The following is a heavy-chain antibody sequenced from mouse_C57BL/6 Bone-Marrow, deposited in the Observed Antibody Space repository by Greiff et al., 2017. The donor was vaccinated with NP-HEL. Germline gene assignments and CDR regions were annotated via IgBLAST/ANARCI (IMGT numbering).Heavy chain of an antibody. D-gene: IGHD2-3*01. V-gene: IGHV1-50*01. J-gene: IGHJ1*03. CDR3: AGWLLPYWYFDV. CDR2: IDPSDSYT. CDR1: GYTFTSYW. Sequence: QVQLQQPGAELVKPGASVKLSCKASGYTFTSYWMQWVKQRPGQGLEWIGEIDPSDSYTNYNQKFKGKATLTVDTSSSTAYMQLSSLTSEDSAVYCCAGWLLPYWYFDVWGTGTTVTVSS.